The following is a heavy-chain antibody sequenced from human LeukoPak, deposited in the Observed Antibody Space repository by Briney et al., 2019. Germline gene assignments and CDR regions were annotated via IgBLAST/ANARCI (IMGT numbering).Heavy chain of an antibody. CDR2: IKQDGSET. CDR3: ARAVFDTIFGVVI. V-gene: IGHV3-7*01. Sequence: GGSLRLSCAASVFTFSNYWMSWVRQAPGKGLEWVANIKQDGSETYYVDSVKGRFTISRDNARNSVYLQMNSQRGEDTAVYYRARAVFDTIFGVVIWGQGTQVTVSS. D-gene: IGHD3-3*01. CDR1: VFTFSNYW. J-gene: IGHJ4*02.